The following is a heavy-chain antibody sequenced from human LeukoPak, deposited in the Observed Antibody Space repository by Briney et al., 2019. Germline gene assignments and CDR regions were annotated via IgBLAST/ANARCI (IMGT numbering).Heavy chain of an antibody. CDR1: GFTVSSNY. CDR2: ISASGSSS. CDR3: VSASPAGDF. Sequence: GGSLRLSCAASGFTVSSNYMSWVRQAPGKGLEWVSGISASGSSSYYADSVRGRFSISRDNSNNMLYLQMNSLRAEDTRVYYCVSASPAGDFWGQGTLVTVSS. J-gene: IGHJ4*02. V-gene: IGHV3-23*01.